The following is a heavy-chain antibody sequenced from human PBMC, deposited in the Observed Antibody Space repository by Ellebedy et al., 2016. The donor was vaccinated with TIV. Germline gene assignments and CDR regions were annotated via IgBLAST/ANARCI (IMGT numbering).Heavy chain of an antibody. Sequence: AASVKVSCKASGYSFTTFTIHWARQAPGQRPEWMGWINPDNGDTKHSQKFQASVNITRDTFASTAYMELSSLRSEDTAVYHCARARGGCSGDGCYSDFDFWGQGTLVTVSS. CDR3: ARARGGCSGDGCYSDFDF. CDR1: GYSFTTFT. J-gene: IGHJ4*02. V-gene: IGHV1-3*01. CDR2: INPDNGDT. D-gene: IGHD2-15*01.